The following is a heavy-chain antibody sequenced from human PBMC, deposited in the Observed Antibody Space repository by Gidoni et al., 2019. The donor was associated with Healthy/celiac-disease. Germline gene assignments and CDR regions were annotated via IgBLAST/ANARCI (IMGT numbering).Heavy chain of an antibody. CDR3: ARGGIAVAGRLVDY. Sequence: QVQLVESGGGVVQPGRSLRLSCAASGFTFSSYAMHWVRQAPGKGLEWVAVISYDGSNKYYADSVKGRFTISRDNSKNTLYLQMNSLRAEDTAVYYCARGGIAVAGRLVDYWGQGTLVTVSS. J-gene: IGHJ4*02. D-gene: IGHD6-19*01. CDR2: ISYDGSNK. CDR1: GFTFSSYA. V-gene: IGHV3-30*04.